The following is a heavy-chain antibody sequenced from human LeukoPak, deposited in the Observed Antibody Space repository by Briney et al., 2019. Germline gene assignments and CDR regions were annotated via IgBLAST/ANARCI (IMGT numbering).Heavy chain of an antibody. CDR1: SGSISSGAYY. Sequence: PSETLSLTCTVSSGSISSGAYYWGWIRQPPGTGLEWIGTIHYSGKTYYNPSLKSRITISIDTSKKQFALKLSSVTAAGTAVYYCARDYGDHRVDYWGQGTLVTVSS. D-gene: IGHD4-17*01. CDR2: IHYSGKT. V-gene: IGHV4-39*06. CDR3: ARDYGDHRVDY. J-gene: IGHJ4*02.